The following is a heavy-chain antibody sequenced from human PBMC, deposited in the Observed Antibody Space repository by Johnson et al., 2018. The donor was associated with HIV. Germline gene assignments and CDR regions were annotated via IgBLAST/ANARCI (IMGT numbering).Heavy chain of an antibody. Sequence: VQLMESGGGVVRPGGSLRLSCEASGFTLDDYGMTWVRQAPGKGLEWVSGVNWNGDSTGYADSVKGRFTISRENAKNSLYLQMNSLRAGDTAVYYCARDGGMTTVTRGAFDIWGQGTMVTVSS. D-gene: IGHD4-17*01. J-gene: IGHJ3*02. CDR2: VNWNGDST. V-gene: IGHV3-20*04. CDR1: GFTLDDYG. CDR3: ARDGGMTTVTRGAFDI.